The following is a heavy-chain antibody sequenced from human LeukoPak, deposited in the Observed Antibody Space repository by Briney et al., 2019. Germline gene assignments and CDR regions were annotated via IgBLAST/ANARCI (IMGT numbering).Heavy chain of an antibody. D-gene: IGHD3-16*01. J-gene: IGHJ4*02. CDR2: ISAYNANS. V-gene: IGHV1-18*01. CDR3: ARAGSDYTAPDY. CDR1: GYTFTSFG. Sequence: ASVKVSCKASGYTFTSFGISWVRQAPGQGLEWMGRISAYNANSRYAQKVQGRVTMTTDTSTSTAYMELRSLRSDDTAVYYCARAGSDYTAPDYWGQGTLVTVSS.